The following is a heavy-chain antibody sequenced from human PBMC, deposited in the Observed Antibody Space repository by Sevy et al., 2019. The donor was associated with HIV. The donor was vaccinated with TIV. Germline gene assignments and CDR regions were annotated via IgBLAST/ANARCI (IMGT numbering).Heavy chain of an antibody. CDR2: MSRGGDST. V-gene: IGHV3-23*01. J-gene: IGHJ4*02. CDR3: AKDFSYGGNSWNFDF. CDR1: GFIFSKFA. Sequence: GGSLRLSCAASGFIFSKFALSWVRQAPGRGLEWVSAMSRGGDSTYYAGSVKGRFTISRDNSKNMMYLHMNSLRAEDTAVDFCAKDFSYGGNSWNFDFWGQGTLVTVSS. D-gene: IGHD1-1*01.